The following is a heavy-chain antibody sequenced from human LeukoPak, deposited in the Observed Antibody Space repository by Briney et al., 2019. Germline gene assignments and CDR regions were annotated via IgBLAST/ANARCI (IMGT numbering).Heavy chain of an antibody. J-gene: IGHJ5*02. D-gene: IGHD6-13*01. V-gene: IGHV4-4*02. Sequence: SETLSLTCAVSGGSISSSNWWSWVRQPPGKGLEWIGEIYHSGSTNYNPSLKSRVTISVDKSKNQFSLKLSSVTAADTAVYYCARGRVYTQLPPQKNWFDPWGQGTLVTVSS. CDR2: IYHSGST. CDR1: GGSISSSNW. CDR3: ARGRVYTQLPPQKNWFDP.